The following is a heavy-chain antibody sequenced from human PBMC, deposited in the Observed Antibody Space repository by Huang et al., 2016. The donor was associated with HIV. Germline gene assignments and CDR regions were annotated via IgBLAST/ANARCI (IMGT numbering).Heavy chain of an antibody. CDR2: ISYDGSRV. J-gene: IGHJ4*02. V-gene: IGHV3-30*18. D-gene: IGHD2-15*01. CDR1: GFTLNTFG. Sequence: QVQLVESGGGVVQPGRSLRLSCVASGFTLNTFGMHWVRQAPGKGLEWVAVISYDGSRVRYSESVKGRFTISRDNPMDTLYLQMNSLRPDDTAVYYCAKESRWYSDLDNWGQGTLVTVSS. CDR3: AKESRWYSDLDN.